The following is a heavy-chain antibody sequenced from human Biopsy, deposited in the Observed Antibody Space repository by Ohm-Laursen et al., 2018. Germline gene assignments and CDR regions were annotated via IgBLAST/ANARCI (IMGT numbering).Heavy chain of an antibody. D-gene: IGHD1-1*01. V-gene: IGHV3-33*01. J-gene: IGHJ3*02. CDR3: ARPTNARAGGAPFDI. CDR2: LWYDGTNK. Sequence: SLRLSCSAPGFSFSSYGMHWVRQAPGKGLEWVAVLWYDGTNKYYADSVKGRFTISRDNSKNTLYLQMNSLRAEDTAMYYCARPTNARAGGAPFDIWGQGTMVTVS. CDR1: GFSFSSYG.